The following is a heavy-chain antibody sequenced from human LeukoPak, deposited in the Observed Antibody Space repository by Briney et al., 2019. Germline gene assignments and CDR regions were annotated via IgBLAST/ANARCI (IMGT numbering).Heavy chain of an antibody. CDR2: ISPNSGGT. D-gene: IGHD4-17*01. CDR3: AREAVPDYGDYNWFDP. J-gene: IGHJ5*02. Sequence: ASVKVSCKASGYTFTDYYIHWVRQAPGQGLEWMGWISPNSGGTNYAQKLQGRLTMTRDTSISTAYMELSRLRSDDTAVYYCAREAVPDYGDYNWFDPWGQGTLVTVSS. V-gene: IGHV1-2*02. CDR1: GYTFTDYY.